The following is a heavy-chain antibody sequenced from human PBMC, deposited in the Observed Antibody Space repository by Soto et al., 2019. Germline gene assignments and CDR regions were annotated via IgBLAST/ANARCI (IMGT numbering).Heavy chain of an antibody. J-gene: IGHJ6*02. Sequence: EVQLVESGGGLVQPGGSLRLSCAASGFTFSTYDMYWVRQPTGKGLEWVSSIGTAGDTYYPGSVKGRFTISRENAKSSLYLQMNSLRVGDTAVYYCARDRREQYDYGLDVWGQGTTVTVS. V-gene: IGHV3-13*04. D-gene: IGHD4-4*01. CDR2: IGTAGDT. CDR1: GFTFSTYD. CDR3: ARDRREQYDYGLDV.